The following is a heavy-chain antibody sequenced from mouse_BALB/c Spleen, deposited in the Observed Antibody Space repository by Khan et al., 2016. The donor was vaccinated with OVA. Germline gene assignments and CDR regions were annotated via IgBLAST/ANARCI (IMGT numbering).Heavy chain of an antibody. CDR1: GYTFTNYG. V-gene: IGHV9-3-1*01. CDR2: INTSTGEP. CDR3: SRLAATAWFAY. J-gene: IGHJ3*01. Sequence: QIQLVQSGPELKKPGETVKISCKASGYTFTNYGMNWVKQAPGKGLKWMGWINTSTGEPSYADDFKGRFTFSLETSASSAYLQIHNLTNEDTATYFCSRLAATAWFAYWGQGTLVTVSA.